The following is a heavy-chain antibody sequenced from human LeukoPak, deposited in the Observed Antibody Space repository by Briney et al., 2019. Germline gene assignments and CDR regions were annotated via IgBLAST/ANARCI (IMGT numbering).Heavy chain of an antibody. CDR1: GLTFSNYG. V-gene: IGHV3-23*01. CDR3: AKLTWYYYDSSGYYTG. J-gene: IGHJ4*02. CDR2: ISGSGNSP. D-gene: IGHD3-22*01. Sequence: PGGSLRLSCVASGLTFSNYGMSWVRQPPGQGLQWLSSISGSGNSPFYADFVKGRFTISRDNSKNTLYLQMNSLRAGDTAVYYCAKLTWYYYDSSGYYTGWGQGTLVTVSS.